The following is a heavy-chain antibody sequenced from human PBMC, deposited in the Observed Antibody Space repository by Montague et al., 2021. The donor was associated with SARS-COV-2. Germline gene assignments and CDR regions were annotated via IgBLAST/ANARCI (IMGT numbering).Heavy chain of an antibody. CDR1: GGSMNSYY. V-gene: IGHV4-59*13. CDR2: IFYSGDT. D-gene: IGHD1-14*01. J-gene: IGHJ3*02. Sequence: SETLSLTCTVSGGSMNSYYWSWIRQPPGEGLEWIGYIFYSGDTNNNPPLKSRVTISVDTSKNQFSLKLTSVTAADTAVYYCARESGFLDAFDIWGQGTMITVSS. CDR3: ARESGFLDAFDI.